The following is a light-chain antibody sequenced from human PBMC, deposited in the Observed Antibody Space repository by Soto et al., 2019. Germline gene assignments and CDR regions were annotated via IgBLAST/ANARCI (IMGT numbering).Light chain of an antibody. J-gene: IGLJ2*01. CDR2: EVT. Sequence: QSALTQPASVSGSPGQSITISCSGSSSDIGAYDYVSWYQQHPGKAPKLLIYEVTSRPSGVSHRFSGSKSGNTASLSISGLQLEDDADYYCSSYTSTSTPVIFGGGTQLTVL. CDR1: SSDIGAYDY. V-gene: IGLV2-14*01. CDR3: SSYTSTSTPVI.